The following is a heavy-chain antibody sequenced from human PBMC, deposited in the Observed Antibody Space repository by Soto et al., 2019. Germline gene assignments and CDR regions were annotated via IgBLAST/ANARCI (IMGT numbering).Heavy chain of an antibody. CDR3: AKSSSTLLWFGEPIPNWFDP. Sequence: PGGSLRLSCAASGFTFSSYAMSWVRQAPGKGLEWVSAISGSGGSTYYADSVKGRFTISRDNSKNTLYLQMNSLRAEDTAVYYCAKSSSTLLWFGEPIPNWFDPWGQGTLVTVSS. CDR1: GFTFSSYA. D-gene: IGHD3-10*01. J-gene: IGHJ5*02. V-gene: IGHV3-23*01. CDR2: ISGSGGST.